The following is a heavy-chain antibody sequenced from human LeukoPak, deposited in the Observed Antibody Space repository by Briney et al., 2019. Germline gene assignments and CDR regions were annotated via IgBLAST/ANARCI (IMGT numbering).Heavy chain of an antibody. D-gene: IGHD3-10*01. CDR1: GGSISSGGYY. J-gene: IGHJ4*02. V-gene: IGHV4-31*03. CDR3: ARGDTMVRDFDY. Sequence: SETLSLTCTVSGGSISSGGYYWSWIRQHPGKGLEWIGYIYYRGSTYYNPSLKSRVTISVDTSKNQFSLKLSSVTAADTAVYYCARGDTMVRDFDYWGQGTLVTVSS. CDR2: IYYRGST.